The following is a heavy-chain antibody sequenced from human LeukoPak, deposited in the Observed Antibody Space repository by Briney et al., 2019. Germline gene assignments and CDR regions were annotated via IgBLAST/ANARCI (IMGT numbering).Heavy chain of an antibody. Sequence: ASVKVSCKVSGYTLTELSMHWVRQPPGKGLEWMGSFDPEDGETIYARKFQGRVTMTEDTSTDTAYMELSGLRSEDTAVYYCATPQYYYGSGSPGAFDIWGQGTMVTVSS. CDR2: FDPEDGET. V-gene: IGHV1-24*01. J-gene: IGHJ3*02. D-gene: IGHD3-10*01. CDR1: GYTLTELS. CDR3: ATPQYYYGSGSPGAFDI.